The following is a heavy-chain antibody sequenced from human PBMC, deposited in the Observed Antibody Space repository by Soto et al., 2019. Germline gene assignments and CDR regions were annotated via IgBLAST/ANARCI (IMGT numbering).Heavy chain of an antibody. CDR3: VSLNSGTYGGFDP. CDR1: GGSISSSSDY. CDR2: IYYSGST. J-gene: IGHJ5*02. V-gene: IGHV4-39*01. Sequence: SETLSLTCPVSGGSISSSSDYWGWIRQPPGKGLEWIGSIYYSGSTYYNPSLKSRVTISVDTSKKQFSMKLSSVTAEDTAVYYCVSLNSGTYGGFDPWGQGILVTVSS. D-gene: IGHD1-26*01.